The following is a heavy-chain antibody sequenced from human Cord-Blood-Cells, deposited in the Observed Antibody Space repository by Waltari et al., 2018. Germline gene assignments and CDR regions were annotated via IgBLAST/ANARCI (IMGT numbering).Heavy chain of an antibody. J-gene: IGHJ4*02. Sequence: QVQLQESGPGLVKPSETLSLTCTVPGGPIGSSYWSWIRQPPGKGLEWIGYIYYSGSTNYNPSLKSRVTISVDTSKNQFSLKLSSVTAADTAVYYCARAGWEDSSGFDYWGQGTLVTVSS. D-gene: IGHD6-19*01. CDR3: ARAGWEDSSGFDY. CDR2: IYYSGST. CDR1: GGPIGSSY. V-gene: IGHV4-59*01.